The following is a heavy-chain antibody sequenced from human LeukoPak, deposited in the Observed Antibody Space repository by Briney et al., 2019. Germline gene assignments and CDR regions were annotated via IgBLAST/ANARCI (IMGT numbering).Heavy chain of an antibody. D-gene: IGHD3-22*01. CDR3: ARDGDTYYYDNSGYYYEY. Sequence: SETLSLTCAVSGHSISNGYYWGWIRQPPGKGLEWIGSIYHSGSPYYNPSLKNRVTISVDTSKNQFSLKLSSVTAADTAVYYCARDGDTYYYDNSGYYYEYWGQGTLVTVSS. V-gene: IGHV4-38-2*02. CDR2: IYHSGSP. J-gene: IGHJ4*02. CDR1: GHSISNGYY.